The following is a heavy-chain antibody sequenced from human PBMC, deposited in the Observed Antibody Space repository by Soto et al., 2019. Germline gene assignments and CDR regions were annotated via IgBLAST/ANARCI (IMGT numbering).Heavy chain of an antibody. J-gene: IGHJ3*02. D-gene: IGHD2-21*01. Sequence: QITLKESGPTLVKPKQTLTLTCTFSGFSLNTRAVGVGWIRQAPGKALEWLALINWNDDERYSPSLKDRLTITKDTSKNHVILTMPNIGPVDTATYYCARRHDLGDFDIWGQGTAVTVSS. CDR1: GFSLNTRAVG. V-gene: IGHV2-5*01. CDR3: ARRHDLGDFDI. CDR2: INWNDDE.